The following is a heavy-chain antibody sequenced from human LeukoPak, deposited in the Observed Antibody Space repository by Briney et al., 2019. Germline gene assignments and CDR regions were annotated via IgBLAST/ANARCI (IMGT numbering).Heavy chain of an antibody. D-gene: IGHD2-21*02. CDR1: GGSISPYY. Sequence: SETLSLTCTVSGGSISPYYWSWIRQPPGKGLEWIGYIYSGNTNYNPSLKSRVTILVDTSKNQFSLKLSSVTAADTAVYYCARHPNGAYCGADCYRFDYWGQGTLVTVSS. CDR2: IYSGNT. J-gene: IGHJ4*02. V-gene: IGHV4-59*08. CDR3: ARHPNGAYCGADCYRFDY.